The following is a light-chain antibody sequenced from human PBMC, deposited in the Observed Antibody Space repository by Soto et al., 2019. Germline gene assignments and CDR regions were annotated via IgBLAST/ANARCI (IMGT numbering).Light chain of an antibody. CDR3: ETWYSNTHKV. V-gene: IGLV4-60*02. CDR2: LDRSGSY. J-gene: IGLJ3*02. Sequence: QLVLTQSSSASASQGSSVKLTCILSSGHSTYIIAWHQQQPRKAPRFMMTLDRSGSYNRGRGVPDRFSGSSSGADRYLTISNLQFEDEGDYYCETWYSNTHKVFGGGTKLTVL. CDR1: SGHSTYI.